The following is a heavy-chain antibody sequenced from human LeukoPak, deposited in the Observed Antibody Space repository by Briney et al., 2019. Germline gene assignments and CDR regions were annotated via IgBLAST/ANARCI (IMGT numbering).Heavy chain of an antibody. V-gene: IGHV4-61*01. CDR1: GGSVSSGSYY. D-gene: IGHD3-22*01. Sequence: SETLSLTCTVSGGSVSSGSYYWSWLRQPPGKGLEWIGYIYYSGSTNYNPSLKSRVTISVDTSKNQFSLKLSSVTAADTAVYYCASAYYDSSGHFDYWGQGTLVXVSS. CDR2: IYYSGST. J-gene: IGHJ4*02. CDR3: ASAYYDSSGHFDY.